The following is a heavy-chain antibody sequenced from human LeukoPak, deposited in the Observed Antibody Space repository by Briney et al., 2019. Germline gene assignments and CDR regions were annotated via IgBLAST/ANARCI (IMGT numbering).Heavy chain of an antibody. CDR3: VKHVGSRWSNNRFDP. Sequence: GGSLRLSCAASGFTFDSYAMSWVRQAPGKGLEWVSAVSRFGGTTYYADSAKGRFTISRDNSNNTVYLHMNSLRVGDTALYYCVKHVGSRWSNNRFDPWGQGTLVTVS. J-gene: IGHJ5*02. V-gene: IGHV3-23*01. CDR1: GFTFDSYA. CDR2: VSRFGGTT. D-gene: IGHD6-13*01.